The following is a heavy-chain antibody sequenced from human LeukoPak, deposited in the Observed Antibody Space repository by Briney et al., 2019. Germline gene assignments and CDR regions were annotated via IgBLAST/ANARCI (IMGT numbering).Heavy chain of an antibody. J-gene: IGHJ4*02. CDR2: ISAYNGNT. CDR3: AITFDQLLFDY. Sequence: ASVKVSCKASGYTFTSYGISWVRQAPGQGLEWMGWISAYNGNTNYAQKLQGSVTMTTDTSTSTAYMELRSLRSDDTAVYYCAITFDQLLFDYWGQGTLVTVSS. V-gene: IGHV1-18*04. D-gene: IGHD2-2*01. CDR1: GYTFTSYG.